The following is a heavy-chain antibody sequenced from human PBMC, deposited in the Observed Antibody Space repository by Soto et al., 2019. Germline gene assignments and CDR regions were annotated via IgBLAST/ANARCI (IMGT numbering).Heavy chain of an antibody. CDR1: GNTFASYD. Sequence: QVQLVQSGAEVKKPGASVKVSCKTSGNTFASYDINWVRQVTGQGPEWMGWMNPNTGNTGYAQKFRGRGTMTWNSSINTAYMDLSSLRSEDTAVYYCARRTKSDGYSCFDPWGQGTLVTVSS. V-gene: IGHV1-8*01. D-gene: IGHD2-21*02. CDR3: ARRTKSDGYSCFDP. CDR2: MNPNTGNT. J-gene: IGHJ5*02.